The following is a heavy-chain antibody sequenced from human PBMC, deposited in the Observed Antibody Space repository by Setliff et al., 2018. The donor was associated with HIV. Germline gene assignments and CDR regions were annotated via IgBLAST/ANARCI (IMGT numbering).Heavy chain of an antibody. Sequence: GSLRLSCVASGFSFSSYAMGWVRQAPGKGLEWVSTIGAVGGTTTYYADSVRGRFTISRDNSTNTVYLQMHSLRAEDTALYYCAKVMTLWFGASDSWGQGTRVTVSS. J-gene: IGHJ4*02. CDR2: IGAVGGTTT. CDR3: AKVMTLWFGASDS. D-gene: IGHD3-10*01. V-gene: IGHV3-23*01. CDR1: GFSFSSYA.